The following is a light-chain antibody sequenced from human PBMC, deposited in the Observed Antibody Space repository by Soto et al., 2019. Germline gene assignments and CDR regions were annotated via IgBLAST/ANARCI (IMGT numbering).Light chain of an antibody. CDR3: QQNGRSPT. V-gene: IGKV3-20*01. Sequence: EIVLSQSPDALSLSLGERVSISCRASRPVVRHYIACDHQKAGQAPRLLLHDAVTRATGIPDRCSGSGSGSGKVFTLFISRLEPEDCGVYYCQQNGRSPTFGPGTKVEVK. CDR1: RPVVRHY. J-gene: IGKJ3*01. CDR2: DAV.